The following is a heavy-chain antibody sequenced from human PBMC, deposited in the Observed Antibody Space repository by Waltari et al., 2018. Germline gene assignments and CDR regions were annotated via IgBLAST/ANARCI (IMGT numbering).Heavy chain of an antibody. V-gene: IGHV1-3*01. CDR3: ARVRSVYDLYYYYGMDV. J-gene: IGHJ6*02. CDR1: GYTSPSYA. Sequence: QVRLVQSGAEVKRPGASVQVSCKASGYTSPSYAMHCVRQATGQRLEWMGWINAGNGNTKFSQKFQGRVIITRDTSASTAYNELSSRRSEDTAVYYCARVRSVYDLYYYYGMDVWGQGTTVTVSS. D-gene: IGHD5-12*01. CDR2: INAGNGNT.